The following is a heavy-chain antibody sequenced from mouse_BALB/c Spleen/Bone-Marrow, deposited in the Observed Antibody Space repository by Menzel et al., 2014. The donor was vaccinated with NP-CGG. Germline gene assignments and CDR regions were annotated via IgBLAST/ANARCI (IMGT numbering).Heavy chain of an antibody. CDR2: IWAGGNT. D-gene: IGHD1-1*01. CDR1: GFSLTSYG. J-gene: IGHJ3*01. V-gene: IGHV2-9*02. CDR3: ASSYYGSSQFAY. Sequence: VQVVESGPGLVSPSQSLSITCTVSGFSLTSYGLHWVRQPPGKGLEWLGVIWAGGNTIYNSALMSRLNINKDNSKSQVFLKMNSLQTDDTAMYYCASSYYGSSQFAYWGQGTLVTVSA.